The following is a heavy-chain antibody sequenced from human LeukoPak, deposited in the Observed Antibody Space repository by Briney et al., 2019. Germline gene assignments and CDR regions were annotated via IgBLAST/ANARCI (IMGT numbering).Heavy chain of an antibody. Sequence: GGSLRLSWAASGFTFSSYEMNWVRQAPGKGLEWVSYISSSGSTIYYADSVKGRFTISRDNAKNSLYLQMNSLRNEDTALYYCAKEHLKYANDNRGSFDYWGQGTLVTVSS. V-gene: IGHV3-48*03. CDR3: AKEHLKYANDNRGSFDY. CDR2: ISSSGSTI. J-gene: IGHJ4*02. CDR1: GFTFSSYE. D-gene: IGHD3-22*01.